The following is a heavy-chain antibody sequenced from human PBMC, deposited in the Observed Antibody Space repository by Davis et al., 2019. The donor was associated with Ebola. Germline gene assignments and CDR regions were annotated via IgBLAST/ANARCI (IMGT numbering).Heavy chain of an antibody. CDR1: GYTFTSYG. J-gene: IGHJ6*02. V-gene: IGHV1-18*01. D-gene: IGHD6-6*01. CDR2: ISAYNGNT. Sequence: ASVKVSCKASGYTFTSYGISWVRQAPGQGLEWMGWISAYNGNTNYAQKLQGRVTMTTDTSTSTAYMELRSLRSDDTAVYYCARARGRAARPPYYYGMDVWGQGTTVTVSS. CDR3: ARARGRAARPPYYYGMDV.